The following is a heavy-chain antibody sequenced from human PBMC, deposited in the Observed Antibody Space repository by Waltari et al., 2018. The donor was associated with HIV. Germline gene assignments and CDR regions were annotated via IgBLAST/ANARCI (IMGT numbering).Heavy chain of an antibody. J-gene: IGHJ4*02. CDR2: SIHSVGTA. Sequence: QVQLVQSGAEVKKPGSSVKVSCKASGGTFSSYAISWVRQAPGQGLGWMGGSIHSVGTANYGQKFKGRVTITADDQTGTAYMGLRRMGSEETAVYYCARGRYGDYCLDYWGQGTLVTVAS. D-gene: IGHD4-17*01. CDR3: ARGRYGDYCLDY. V-gene: IGHV1-69*12. CDR1: GGTFSSYA.